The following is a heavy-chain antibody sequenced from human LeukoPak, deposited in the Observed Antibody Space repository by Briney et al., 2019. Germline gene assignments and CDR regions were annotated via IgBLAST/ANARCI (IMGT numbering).Heavy chain of an antibody. J-gene: IGHJ3*02. CDR3: ARDMFCSSTSCPSGLGAFDI. D-gene: IGHD2-2*01. Sequence: ASVKVSCKASGYTFTSYYMHWVRQAPGQGLEWMGVINPSGGTTSYAQKFQGRVTMTRDTSTSTVYMELSSLRSEDTAVYYCARDMFCSSTSCPSGLGAFDIWGQGTMVTVSS. V-gene: IGHV1-46*01. CDR2: INPSGGTT. CDR1: GYTFTSYY.